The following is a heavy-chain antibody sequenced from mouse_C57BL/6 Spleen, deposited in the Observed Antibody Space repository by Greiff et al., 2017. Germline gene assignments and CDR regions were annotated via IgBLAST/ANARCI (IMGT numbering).Heavy chain of an antibody. Sequence: VQLQQSGTVLARPGASVKMSCKTSGYTFTSYWMHWVKQRPGQGLEWIGAIYPGNSDTSYNQKFKGKAKLTAVTSASTAYMELSSLTNEDSAVYYCTRGDGSGYYFDYWGQGTTLTVSS. J-gene: IGHJ2*01. D-gene: IGHD1-1*01. CDR2: IYPGNSDT. CDR3: TRGDGSGYYFDY. CDR1: GYTFTSYW. V-gene: IGHV1-5*01.